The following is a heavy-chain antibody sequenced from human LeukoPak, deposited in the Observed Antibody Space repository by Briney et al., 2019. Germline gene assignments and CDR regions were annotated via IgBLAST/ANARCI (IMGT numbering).Heavy chain of an antibody. J-gene: IGHJ4*02. CDR3: AMTDRYAGRPFDY. Sequence: APVKVSCKVAGYSLIEVAIHWVRQAPGKGLEWVGSFDPEDGEDGETHYAQKFQGRVIMTEDASTDTAYMEVSSLRSEDTAVYYCAMTDRYAGRPFDYWGQRTLVTVSS. CDR2: FDPEDGEDGET. CDR1: GYSLIEVA. D-gene: IGHD5-12*01. V-gene: IGHV1-24*01.